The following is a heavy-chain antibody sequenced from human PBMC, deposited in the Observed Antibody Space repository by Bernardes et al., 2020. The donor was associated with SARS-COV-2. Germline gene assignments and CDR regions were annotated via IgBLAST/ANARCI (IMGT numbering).Heavy chain of an antibody. Sequence: GGSLRLSCAASGFTFSNAWMTWVRQARGKGLEWLGRIRNKADGGTADYAAPVKGRFTISRDDSKNTLYLQMNSLNTEDTAVYYCTTDPSIAVGGTGNWFDPWGQGTLVTVSS. CDR3: TTDPSIAVGGTGNWFDP. D-gene: IGHD6-19*01. J-gene: IGHJ5*02. V-gene: IGHV3-15*01. CDR2: IRNKADGGTA. CDR1: GFTFSNAW.